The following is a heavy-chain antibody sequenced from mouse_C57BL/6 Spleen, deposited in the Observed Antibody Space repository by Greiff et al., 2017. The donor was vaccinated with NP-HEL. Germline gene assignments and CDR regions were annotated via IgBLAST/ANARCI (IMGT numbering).Heavy chain of an antibody. J-gene: IGHJ4*01. CDR3: AKNIYYYGSSPYYAMDY. Sequence: QVQLQQSGPGLVQPSQSLSITCTVSGFSLTSYGVHWVRQSPGKGLEWLGVIWRGGSTDYNAAFMSRLSITKDNSKSQVFFKMNSLQADDTAIYYCAKNIYYYGSSPYYAMDYWGQGTSVTVSS. D-gene: IGHD1-1*01. V-gene: IGHV2-5*01. CDR2: IWRGGST. CDR1: GFSLTSYG.